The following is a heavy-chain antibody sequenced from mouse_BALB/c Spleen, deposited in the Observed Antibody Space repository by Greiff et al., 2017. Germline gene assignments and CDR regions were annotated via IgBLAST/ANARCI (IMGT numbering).Heavy chain of an antibody. CDR3: TRYLYYEGYFDY. V-gene: IGHV3-2*02. Sequence: EVKLMESGPGLVKPSQSLSLTCTVTGYSITSDYAWNWIRQFPGNKLEWMGYISYSGSTSYNPSLKSRISITRDTSKNQFFLQLNSVTTEDTATYSCTRYLYYEGYFDYWGQGTTVTVSS. J-gene: IGHJ2*01. D-gene: IGHD2-4*01. CDR1: GYSITSDYA. CDR2: ISYSGST.